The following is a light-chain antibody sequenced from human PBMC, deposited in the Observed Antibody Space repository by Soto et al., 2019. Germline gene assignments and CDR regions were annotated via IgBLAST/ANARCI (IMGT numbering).Light chain of an antibody. Sequence: QSVLTQPRSVSGSPGQSVTISCTGTSSDVGGYNYVSWYQQHPGKAPKLMIYDVSKRPSGVPDRFSGSKSGNTAPLTISGLQAEDEADYYCCPYAGSYIFYVFGTGTKVTVL. V-gene: IGLV2-11*01. J-gene: IGLJ1*01. CDR3: CPYAGSYIFYV. CDR1: SSDVGGYNY. CDR2: DVS.